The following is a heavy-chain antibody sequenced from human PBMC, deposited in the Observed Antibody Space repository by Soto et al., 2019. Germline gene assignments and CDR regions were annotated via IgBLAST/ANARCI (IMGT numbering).Heavy chain of an antibody. CDR3: VREDGKVGTNSAFDY. CDR1: GFTFSTYT. J-gene: IGHJ4*02. V-gene: IGHV3-21*01. CDR2: INGRGNYI. Sequence: SRGSLTLSCASSGFTFSTYTMNWGRQAPGKGLEWVSSINGRGNYIYYAESVKGRFTISRDNAKNSLYLQMDRLRAEDTALYYCVREDGKVGTNSAFDYWGLGALVTVSS. D-gene: IGHD1-26*01.